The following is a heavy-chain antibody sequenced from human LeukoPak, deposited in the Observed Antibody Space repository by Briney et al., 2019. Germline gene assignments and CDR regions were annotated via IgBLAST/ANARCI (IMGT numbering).Heavy chain of an antibody. J-gene: IGHJ4*02. CDR1: GFTFSSYE. D-gene: IGHD4-17*01. V-gene: IGHV3-48*03. Sequence: GGSLRLSCAASGFTFSSYEMNWVRQAPGKGLEWVSYISSSGSTIYYADSVKGRFTISRDNAKNSLYLQMNSLRAEDTAVYYCARDPDYGDYGDYWGQRTLVTVSS. CDR3: ARDPDYGDYGDY. CDR2: ISSSGSTI.